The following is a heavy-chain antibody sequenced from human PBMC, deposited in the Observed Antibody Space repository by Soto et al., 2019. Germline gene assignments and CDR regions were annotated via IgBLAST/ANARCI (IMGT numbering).Heavy chain of an antibody. V-gene: IGHV3-23*01. D-gene: IGHD1-1*01. CDR2: ISGSGEMT. J-gene: IGHJ4*02. Sequence: EVQLLESGGDLVQPGGSLRLACAASGFTFRGDAMSWGRQAPGNGLEWVSSISGSGEMTHYAESVKGRFTITRDNSKNPLYLQMESLTAEDTALYSCARSEMTYNWNDWGQGTLVTVSS. CDR3: ARSEMTYNWND. CDR1: GFTFRGDA.